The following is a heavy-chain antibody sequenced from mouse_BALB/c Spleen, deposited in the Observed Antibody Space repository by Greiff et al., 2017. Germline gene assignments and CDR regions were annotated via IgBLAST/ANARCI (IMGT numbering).Heavy chain of an antibody. CDR2: FYPGSGSI. J-gene: IGHJ2*01. Sequence: QVQLQQSGAGLVKPGASVKLSCKASGYTFTEYIIHWVKQRSGQGLEWIGWFYPGSGSIKYNEKFKDKATLTADKSSSTVYMELSRLTSEDSAVYICARHEEDAVITTVVATPYFDYWGQGTTLTVSS. V-gene: IGHV1-62-2*01. CDR1: GYTFTEYI. D-gene: IGHD1-1*01. CDR3: ARHEEDAVITTVVATPYFDY.